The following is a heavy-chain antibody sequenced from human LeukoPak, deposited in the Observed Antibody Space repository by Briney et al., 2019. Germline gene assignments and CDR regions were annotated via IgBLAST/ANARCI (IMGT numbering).Heavy chain of an antibody. CDR1: GFTFSNYE. D-gene: IGHD3-22*01. V-gene: IGHV3-48*03. CDR2: ISTSSRTI. J-gene: IGHJ4*02. CDR3: AREYYYDRVDH. Sequence: GGSLTLSCAASGFTFSNYEMNWVRQAPGKGPDWLSYISTSSRTIYYADSVKGLFTISRDNAKNSLYLQMNSLRAEDTAVYYCAREYYYDRVDHWGQGTLVTVSS.